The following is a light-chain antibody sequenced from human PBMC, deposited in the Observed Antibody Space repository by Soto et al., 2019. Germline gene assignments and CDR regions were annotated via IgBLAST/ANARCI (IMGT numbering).Light chain of an antibody. CDR3: QQYGSSRR. CDR2: DAS. CDR1: QSVSTNS. V-gene: IGKV3D-20*01. J-gene: IGKJ4*01. Sequence: IVLRQSPATLCFPQGERVTLYCGASQSVSTNSVAWYQQKPRLAPRLLIYDASRRATGIAVRASGSGSGKDVTLSVSGLEPEDFAVYYCQQYGSSRRFGGGTKV.